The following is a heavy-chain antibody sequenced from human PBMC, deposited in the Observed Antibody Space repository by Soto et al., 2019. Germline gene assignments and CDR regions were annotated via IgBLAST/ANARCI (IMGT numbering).Heavy chain of an antibody. D-gene: IGHD6-19*01. CDR1: GFTFSDYG. CDR2: ISNDAYSK. J-gene: IGHJ4*02. CDR3: AKGDSSGWYTVDY. Sequence: GGSLRLSCAASGFTFSDYGIHWVRRAPGKGLEWVAVISNDAYSKYYADSVKGRFTISRDNSKNTLYLQMNSLRAEDTAVYRSAKGDSSGWYTVDYWGQGTLVTVSS. V-gene: IGHV3-30*18.